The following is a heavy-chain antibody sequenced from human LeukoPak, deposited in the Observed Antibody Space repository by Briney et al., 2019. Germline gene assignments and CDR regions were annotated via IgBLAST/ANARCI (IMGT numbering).Heavy chain of an antibody. Sequence: GGSLRLSCAASGLTFDNFVMSWVRQAPEKGLEWVAGISGSGGTTDYADSVQGRFIISRDNSKNTLYLQMNSLRVEDTAVYYCAKDYGFWSGHFNGVRGNWFDPWGQGTLVIVSS. V-gene: IGHV3-23*01. J-gene: IGHJ5*02. D-gene: IGHD3-3*01. CDR3: AKDYGFWSGHFNGVRGNWFDP. CDR2: ISGSGGTT. CDR1: GLTFDNFV.